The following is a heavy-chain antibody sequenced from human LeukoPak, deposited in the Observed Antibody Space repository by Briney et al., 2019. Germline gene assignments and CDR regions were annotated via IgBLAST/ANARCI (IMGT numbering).Heavy chain of an antibody. D-gene: IGHD4-17*01. Sequence: GGSLRLSCAASGFTVSSNYMSWVRQAPGKGLEWVSVIYSGGSAYYADSVKGRFTISRDNSKNTLYLQMNSLRAEDTAVYYCARVFSDYGDAFDIWGQGTMVTVSS. J-gene: IGHJ3*02. CDR2: IYSGGSA. CDR1: GFTVSSNY. V-gene: IGHV3-66*01. CDR3: ARVFSDYGDAFDI.